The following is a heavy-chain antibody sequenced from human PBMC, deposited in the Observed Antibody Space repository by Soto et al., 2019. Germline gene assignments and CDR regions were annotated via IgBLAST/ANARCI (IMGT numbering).Heavy chain of an antibody. CDR1: GFTFSSYG. D-gene: IGHD3-3*01. V-gene: IGHV3-33*01. Sequence: PGGSLRLSCAASGFTFSSYGMHWVRQAPGKGLEWVAVIWYDGSNKYYADSVKGRFTISRDNSKNTLYLQMNSLRAEDTAVYYCARDPAHPTIFGVVNTKYYFDYWGQGTLVTVSS. J-gene: IGHJ4*02. CDR2: IWYDGSNK. CDR3: ARDPAHPTIFGVVNTKYYFDY.